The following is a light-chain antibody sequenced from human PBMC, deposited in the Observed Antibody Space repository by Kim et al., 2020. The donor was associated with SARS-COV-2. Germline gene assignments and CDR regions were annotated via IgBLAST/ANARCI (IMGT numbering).Light chain of an antibody. CDR3: QSYDSSSWV. V-gene: IGLV6-57*03. J-gene: IGLJ3*02. CDR1: RGSIANY. Sequence: PGNAVTLSGPRRRGSIANYWQWYKQRPGSAPTTVIYEDNQRPSGVPDRFSGSIDSSSNSASLTISGLKTEDEADYYCQSYDSSSWVFGGGTQLTVL. CDR2: EDN.